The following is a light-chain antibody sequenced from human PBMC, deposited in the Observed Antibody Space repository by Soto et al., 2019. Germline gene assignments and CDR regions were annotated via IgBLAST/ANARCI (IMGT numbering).Light chain of an antibody. CDR1: QSISNS. J-gene: IGKJ4*01. V-gene: IGKV1-5*03. Sequence: DIQMTQSPSTLSASVGDRVTITCRASQSISNSLAWYQQKPGKAPNLLIYKASSLETGVPSRFSGSGSGTEFTLTISSLPPDDVATYYCRQYVSYPVTFGGGTKVEMK. CDR3: RQYVSYPVT. CDR2: KAS.